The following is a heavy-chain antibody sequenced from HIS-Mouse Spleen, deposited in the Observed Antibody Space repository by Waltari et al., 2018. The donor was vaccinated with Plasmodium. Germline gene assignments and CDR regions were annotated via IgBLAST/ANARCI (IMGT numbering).Heavy chain of an antibody. CDR3: ARGGYSSSSYYFDY. CDR1: GGSISSYY. D-gene: IGHD6-6*01. Sequence: QVQLQESGPGLVKPSETLSLTCTVSGGSISSYYWRWIRPPPGKGLEWIAYIYYRGSTNYNPSLKSRVTISVDTSKNQFSLKLSSVTAADTAVFYCARGGYSSSSYYFDYWGQGTLVTVSS. J-gene: IGHJ4*02. V-gene: IGHV4-59*01. CDR2: IYYRGST.